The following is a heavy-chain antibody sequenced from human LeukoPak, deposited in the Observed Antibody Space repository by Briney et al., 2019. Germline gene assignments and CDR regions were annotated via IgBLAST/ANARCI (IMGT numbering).Heavy chain of an antibody. V-gene: IGHV3-9*01. CDR2: ISWNSGII. Sequence: PGRSLRLSCAASGFTFADYAMHWVRQAPGKGLEWVSRISWNSGIIGYADSVKGRFTISRDSAKNSLYLQMNSLRAEDTALYYCAKDTVPCSGGSCYSGYYYYYGMDVWGQGTTVTVSS. J-gene: IGHJ6*02. CDR1: GFTFADYA. CDR3: AKDTVPCSGGSCYSGYYYYYGMDV. D-gene: IGHD2-15*01.